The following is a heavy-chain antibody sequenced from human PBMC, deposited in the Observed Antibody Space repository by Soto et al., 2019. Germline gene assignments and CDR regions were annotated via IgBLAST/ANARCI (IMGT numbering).Heavy chain of an antibody. J-gene: IGHJ4*02. Sequence: PGGSLRLSXAGSGFTFRNFEMFWVRQAPGKGLEWVSKINYSGSNIYYSKSVKGRFTISRDNAKNSLYLQMNSLTDEDTAIYFCASEALCGADCYFFEYWGPGTLVTVSS. CDR3: ASEALCGADCYFFEY. V-gene: IGHV3-48*03. CDR2: INYSGSNI. D-gene: IGHD2-21*02. CDR1: GFTFRNFE.